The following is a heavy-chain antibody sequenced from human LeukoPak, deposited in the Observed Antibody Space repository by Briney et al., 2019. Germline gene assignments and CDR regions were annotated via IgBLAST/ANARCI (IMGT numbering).Heavy chain of an antibody. CDR3: ARDVHGDYGSGWFDP. J-gene: IGHJ5*02. V-gene: IGHV1-69*05. Sequence: SVKVSRKTSGGTFNNSAISWVRQAPGQGLEWLGGIMPLFGTAGYAQKFQGRVTITKDESTRTVYLGLTSLTSDDTAVYYCARDVHGDYGSGWFDPWGQGTLVSVSS. CDR1: GGTFNNSA. CDR2: IMPLFGTA. D-gene: IGHD4-17*01.